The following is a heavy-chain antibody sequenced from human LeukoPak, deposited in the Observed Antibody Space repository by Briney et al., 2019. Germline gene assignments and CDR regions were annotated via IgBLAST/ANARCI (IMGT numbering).Heavy chain of an antibody. CDR1: GFTFNTYS. CDR2: IKSKTDGGTT. Sequence: GGSLRLSCVASGFTFNTYSVSWVRQAPGKGLEWVGRIKSKTDGGTTDYAAPVKGRFTISRDDSKNTLYLQMNSLKTEDTAVYYCTIDTPYYYDSSGYPLDYWGQGTLVTVSS. D-gene: IGHD3-22*01. J-gene: IGHJ4*02. V-gene: IGHV3-15*01. CDR3: TIDTPYYYDSSGYPLDY.